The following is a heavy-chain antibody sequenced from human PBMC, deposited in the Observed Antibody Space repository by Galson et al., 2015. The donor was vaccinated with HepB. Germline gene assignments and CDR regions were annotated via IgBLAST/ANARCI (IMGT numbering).Heavy chain of an antibody. D-gene: IGHD3-22*01. CDR2: IYFSGSI. CDR1: GGSINSGGYY. CDR3: ARVSSIYDRTGYRYFEL. V-gene: IGHV4-31*03. J-gene: IGHJ4*02. Sequence: TLSLTCTVSGGSINSGGYYWSWVRQHPGKGLEWIGYIYFSGSIFYNPSLESRLTISIDTSKNQFSLNLTSVTAADTAVYYCARVSSIYDRTGYRYFELWGQGILVTVSS.